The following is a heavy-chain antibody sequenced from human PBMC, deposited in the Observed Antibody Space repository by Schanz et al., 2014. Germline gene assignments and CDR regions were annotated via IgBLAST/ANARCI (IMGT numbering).Heavy chain of an antibody. CDR1: GFTVSSNH. CDR3: ARDLEGYDGGGGGFDP. V-gene: IGHV3-30-3*01. J-gene: IGHJ5*02. D-gene: IGHD2-21*01. Sequence: QAQLMESGGGVVQPGRSLRLSCAVSGFTVSSNHMSWVRQAPGKGLEWVAVISYDGRNKYYADSVKGRFTISRDNSKNTLYLQMNSLRAEDTAVYYCARDLEGYDGGGGGFDPWGQGTLVTVSS. CDR2: ISYDGRNK.